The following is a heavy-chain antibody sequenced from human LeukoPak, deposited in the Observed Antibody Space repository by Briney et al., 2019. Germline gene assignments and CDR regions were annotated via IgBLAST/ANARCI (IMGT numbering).Heavy chain of an antibody. D-gene: IGHD6-19*01. CDR1: GFTFSSYG. CDR3: AREGSDWNYYYYMDV. Sequence: GGSLRLSCAASGFTFSSYGMSWVRQAPGKGLEWVANIKQDGSEKYYVDSVKGRFTISRDNAKNSLYLQMNSLRAEDTAVYYCAREGSDWNYYYYMDVWGKGTTVTISS. V-gene: IGHV3-7*01. J-gene: IGHJ6*03. CDR2: IKQDGSEK.